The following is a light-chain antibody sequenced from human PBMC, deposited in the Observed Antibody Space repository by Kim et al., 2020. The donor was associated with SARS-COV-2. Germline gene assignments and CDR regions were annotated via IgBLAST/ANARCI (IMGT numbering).Light chain of an antibody. Sequence: EIVLTQSPGTLSLSPGERATLSCRASQSVTTSYLAWYQHKPGQAPRLLIYGASSRATGIPDRVSGSGSGTDFTLTISRLEPEDFAVYYCQQYGSSPTTFGQETRLEIK. V-gene: IGKV3-20*01. CDR3: QQYGSSPTT. CDR2: GAS. J-gene: IGKJ5*01. CDR1: QSVTTSY.